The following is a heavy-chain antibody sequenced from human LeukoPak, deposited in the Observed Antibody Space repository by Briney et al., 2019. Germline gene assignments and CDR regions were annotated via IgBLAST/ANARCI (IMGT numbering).Heavy chain of an antibody. CDR3: ATGSGNYYNRAFDY. CDR2: IYYSGTT. Sequence: PSETLSLTCTVSGGSISSYYWSWIRQSPGKGLDWTGYIYYSGTTYYNPSLKSRVTISVDTSKNQFSLKLSSVTAADTAVYYCATGSGNYYNRAFDYWGQGTLVTVSS. CDR1: GGSISSYY. V-gene: IGHV4-59*01. D-gene: IGHD3-10*01. J-gene: IGHJ4*02.